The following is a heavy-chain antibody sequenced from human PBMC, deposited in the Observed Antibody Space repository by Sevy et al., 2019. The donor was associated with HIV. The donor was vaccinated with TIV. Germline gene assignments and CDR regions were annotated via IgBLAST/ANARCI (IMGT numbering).Heavy chain of an antibody. V-gene: IGHV4-39*01. J-gene: IGHJ4*02. D-gene: IGHD4-17*01. Sequence: SETLSLTCTVSGGSISSSSYYWGWIRQPPGKGLEWIGSIYYSGSTYYNPSLKSRVTISVDTSKNQFSLKLSSVTAADTAVYYCVRHSLTEDYGDYGGYFDYWGQGTLVTVSS. CDR3: VRHSLTEDYGDYGGYFDY. CDR2: IYYSGST. CDR1: GGSISSSSYY.